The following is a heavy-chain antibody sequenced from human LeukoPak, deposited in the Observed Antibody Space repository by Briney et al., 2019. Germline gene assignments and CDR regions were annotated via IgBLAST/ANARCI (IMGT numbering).Heavy chain of an antibody. CDR1: GGSFSGYY. CDR2: INHSGST. CDR3: ARDRGSGSFLPYFAY. V-gene: IGHV4-34*01. Sequence: PSETLSLTCAVYGGSFSGYYWSWIRQPPGKGLEWIGEINHSGSTNYNPSLKSRVTISVDTSKNQFSLKLNSVAAADTAVYYCARDRGSGSFLPYFAYWGQGTLVTVSS. D-gene: IGHD3-10*01. J-gene: IGHJ4*02.